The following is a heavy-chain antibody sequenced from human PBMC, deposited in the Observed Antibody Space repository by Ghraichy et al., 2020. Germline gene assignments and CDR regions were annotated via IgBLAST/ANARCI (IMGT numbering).Heavy chain of an antibody. CDR2: IDWDDDK. V-gene: IGHV2-70*11. J-gene: IGHJ4*02. CDR1: GFSLSTSGMC. D-gene: IGHD2-15*01. CDR3: ARIRDSEASYYFDY. Sequence: SGPTLVKPTQTLTLTCTFSGFSLSTSGMCVSWIRQPPGKALEWLARIDWDDDKYYSTSLKTRLTISKDTSKNQVVLTMTNMDPVDTATYYCARIRDSEASYYFDYWGQGTLVTVSS.